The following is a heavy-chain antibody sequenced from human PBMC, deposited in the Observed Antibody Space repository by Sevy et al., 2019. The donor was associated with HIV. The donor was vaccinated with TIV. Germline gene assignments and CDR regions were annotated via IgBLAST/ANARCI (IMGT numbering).Heavy chain of an antibody. J-gene: IGHJ4*02. D-gene: IGHD2-15*01. Sequence: GGSLRLSCVASGFTFRSFSMHWVRQAPGKGLEWVSVISDSGGNTIYADSVKGRFTVSRDNSRNTLYLQMNSLGAEDTAIYYCAIGLGYCSGGSCQHWGEGTLVTVSS. CDR2: ISDSGGNT. V-gene: IGHV3-23*01. CDR3: AIGLGYCSGGSCQH. CDR1: GFTFRSFS.